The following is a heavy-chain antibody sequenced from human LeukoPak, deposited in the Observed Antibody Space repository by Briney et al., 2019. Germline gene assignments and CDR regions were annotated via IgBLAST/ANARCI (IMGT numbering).Heavy chain of an antibody. J-gene: IGHJ4*02. CDR3: ARRSYSGLDY. Sequence: GSLRLSCAASGFTFSSHSMNWVRQAPGKGLEWVSYISSSSSTIYYADSVKGRFTISRDNAKNSLYLQMNSLRAEDTAVYYCARRSYSGLDYWGQGTLVTVSS. CDR1: GFTFSSHS. D-gene: IGHD2-15*01. CDR2: ISSSSSTI. V-gene: IGHV3-48*01.